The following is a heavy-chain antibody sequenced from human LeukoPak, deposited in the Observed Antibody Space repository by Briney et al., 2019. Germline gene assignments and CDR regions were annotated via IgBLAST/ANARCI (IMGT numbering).Heavy chain of an antibody. CDR1: VGSFSGYY. Sequence: SETLSLTCAVYVGSFSGYYWRWIRQPPGKGLEWIGEINHSGSTNYNPSLKSRVTISVDTSKNQFSLKLSSVTAADTAVYYCARGVARTTGRPLFDPWGQGTLVTVSS. CDR3: ARGVARTTGRPLFDP. V-gene: IGHV4-34*01. J-gene: IGHJ5*02. CDR2: INHSGST. D-gene: IGHD1-7*01.